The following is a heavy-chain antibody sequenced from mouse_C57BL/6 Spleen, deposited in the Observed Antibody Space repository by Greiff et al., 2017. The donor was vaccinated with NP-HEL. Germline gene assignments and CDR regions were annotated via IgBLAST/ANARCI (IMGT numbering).Heavy chain of an antibody. V-gene: IGHV1-81*01. D-gene: IGHD1-1*01. CDR2: IYPRSGNT. CDR1: GYTFTSYG. Sequence: VKLVESGAELARPGASVKLSCKASGYTFTSYGISWVKQRTGQGLEWIGEIYPRSGNTYYNEKFKGKATLTADKSSSTAYMELRSLTSEDSAVYFCARGEVVGRYFDVWGTGTTVTVSS. CDR3: ARGEVVGRYFDV. J-gene: IGHJ1*03.